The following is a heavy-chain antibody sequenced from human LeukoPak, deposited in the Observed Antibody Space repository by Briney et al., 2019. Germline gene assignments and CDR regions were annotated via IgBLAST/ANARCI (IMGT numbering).Heavy chain of an antibody. V-gene: IGHV4-59*01. CDR3: ARVLYYYDSSGYSQRYFDY. CDR2: IYHSGST. D-gene: IGHD3-22*01. CDR1: GGSISSYY. J-gene: IGHJ4*02. Sequence: PSETLSLTCTVSGGSISSYYWSWIRQPPGKGLEWIGYIYHSGSTNYNPSLKSRVTISVDTSKNQFSLKLSSVTAADTAVYYCARVLYYYDSSGYSQRYFDYWGQGTLVTVSS.